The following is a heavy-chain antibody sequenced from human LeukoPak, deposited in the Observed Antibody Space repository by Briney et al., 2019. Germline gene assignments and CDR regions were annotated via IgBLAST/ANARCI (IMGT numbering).Heavy chain of an antibody. Sequence: PGGSLRLSCAASGFTFSSYTMNWVRQAPGKGLEWVSSISSSSSYIYYADSVKGRFTISRDNAKNSLYLQMNSLRAEDTAVYYCAREHRDPEYYDFWSGYSRRFEVGYMDVWGKGTTVTVSS. CDR3: AREHRDPEYYDFWSGYSRRFEVGYMDV. CDR2: ISSSSSYI. J-gene: IGHJ6*03. V-gene: IGHV3-21*01. CDR1: GFTFSSYT. D-gene: IGHD3-3*01.